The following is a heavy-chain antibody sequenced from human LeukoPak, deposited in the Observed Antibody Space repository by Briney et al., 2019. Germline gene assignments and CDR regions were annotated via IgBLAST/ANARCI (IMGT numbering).Heavy chain of an antibody. CDR3: ARPSPPGDGYNPPDY. D-gene: IGHD5-24*01. CDR1: GFNFDNYA. V-gene: IGHV3-30*04. J-gene: IGHJ4*02. CDR2: ISHDERTK. Sequence: PGGSLRLSYVASGFNFDNYAMHWVRQPLGKGLEWVAVISHDERTKYYADSMKGRITISRDNSKNTVFLQMNNLRTEDTAVYFCARPSPPGDGYNPPDYWGQGTLVTVSS.